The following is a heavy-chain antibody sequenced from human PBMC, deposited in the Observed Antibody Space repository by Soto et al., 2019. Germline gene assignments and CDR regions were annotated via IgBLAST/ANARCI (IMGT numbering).Heavy chain of an antibody. V-gene: IGHV3-23*01. Sequence: GGSLRLSCVASGFTFSTYAMSWVRQAPGKGLEWVSGISASGGSTSYADSVKGRFTISRDNSKSTLWLQMNSLRAEDTAVYYCTKIYRDYVYYFDYWGLGTLVTVSS. CDR1: GFTFSTYA. D-gene: IGHD4-17*01. CDR2: ISASGGST. CDR3: TKIYRDYVYYFDY. J-gene: IGHJ4*02.